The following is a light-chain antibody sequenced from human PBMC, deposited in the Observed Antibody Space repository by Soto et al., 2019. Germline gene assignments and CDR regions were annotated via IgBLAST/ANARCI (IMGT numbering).Light chain of an antibody. J-gene: IGKJ1*01. V-gene: IGKV1-5*03. CDR1: QSISSW. Sequence: DIQMPQSPSTLSASVGARVTITCRASQSISSWLAWYQQKPGKAPKLLIYKASSLESGVPSRFSGSGSGTEFTLTISSLQPDDFATYYCQQYNSYPWTFGQGTKVDIK. CDR3: QQYNSYPWT. CDR2: KAS.